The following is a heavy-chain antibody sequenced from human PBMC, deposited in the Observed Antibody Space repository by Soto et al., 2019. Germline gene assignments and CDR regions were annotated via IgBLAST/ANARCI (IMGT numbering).Heavy chain of an antibody. J-gene: IGHJ6*03. CDR3: VRGGFGVRGVIIPNSYYYYYMDV. CDR2: IYYSGST. Sequence: SETLSLTGTVSGGAISSYYWSWIRQPPGKGLEWIGYIYYSGSTNYNPSLKSRVTISVDTSKNQFSLKLSSVTAAATAVYYCVRGGFGVRGVIIPNSYYYYYMDVWGKGTTVTVSS. V-gene: IGHV4-59*01. D-gene: IGHD3-10*01. CDR1: GGAISSYY.